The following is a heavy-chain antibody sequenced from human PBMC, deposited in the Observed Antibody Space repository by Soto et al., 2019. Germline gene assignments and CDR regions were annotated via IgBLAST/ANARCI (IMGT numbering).Heavy chain of an antibody. D-gene: IGHD1-7*01. J-gene: IGHJ6*03. CDR1: RYSFTSYW. Sequence: ESLKISCKGSRYSFTSYWIAWVRRMPGKGLEWMGIIYPGDSDTRYSPSFQGQVTISADKSISTAYLQWSSLKASDTAMYYCARLEYNWNYGYYYYMDVWGKGTTVTVSS. V-gene: IGHV5-51*01. CDR3: ARLEYNWNYGYYYYMDV. CDR2: IYPGDSDT.